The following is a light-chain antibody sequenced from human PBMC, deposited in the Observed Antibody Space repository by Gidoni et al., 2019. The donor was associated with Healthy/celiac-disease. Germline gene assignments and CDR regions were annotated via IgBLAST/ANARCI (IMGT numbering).Light chain of an antibody. V-gene: IGKV1-39*01. CDR2: AAS. CDR3: QQSYSTPPYT. CDR1: QSISSY. Sequence: DIQMTQYPSSLSASVGDRVTITCRASQSISSYLNWYQQNPGKAPKLLIYAASSLQSGVPSRFSGSGSGTDFTLTISSLQPEDFATYYCQQSYSTPPYTFGHGTKLEIK. J-gene: IGKJ2*01.